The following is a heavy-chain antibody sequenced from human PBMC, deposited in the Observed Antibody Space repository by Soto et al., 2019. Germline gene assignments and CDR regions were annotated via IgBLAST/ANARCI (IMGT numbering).Heavy chain of an antibody. D-gene: IGHD3-3*01. V-gene: IGHV2-5*02. Sequence: ITLNESGPTVVRPTETLTLTCRFSGFSLTTSGVGVGWIRQSPGKAPEWLALSYWDDDKRYSASLKSRLTITKDTSKNQVVLTVSDLDPTDTATYYCAHRVLRTVFGLVTTTAIYFDFWGQGTPVAVSS. J-gene: IGHJ4*02. CDR1: GFSLTTSGVG. CDR3: AHRVLRTVFGLVTTTAIYFDF. CDR2: SYWDDDK.